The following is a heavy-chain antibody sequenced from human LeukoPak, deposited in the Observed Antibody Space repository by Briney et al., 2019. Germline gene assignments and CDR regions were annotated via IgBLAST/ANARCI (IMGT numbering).Heavy chain of an antibody. CDR2: IYYSGST. D-gene: IGHD6-13*01. V-gene: IGHV4-39*01. CDR1: GGSISSSSYY. Sequence: SETLSLTCTVSGGSISSSSYYWGWIRQPPGKGLEWIGSIYYSGSTYYNPSLKSRVTISVDTSKNQFSLKLSSVTAADTAVYYCARATMEIAAAGFAFDIWGQGTMVTVSS. CDR3: ARATMEIAAAGFAFDI. J-gene: IGHJ3*02.